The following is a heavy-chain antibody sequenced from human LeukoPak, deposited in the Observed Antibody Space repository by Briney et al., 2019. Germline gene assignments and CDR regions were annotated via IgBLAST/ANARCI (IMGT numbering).Heavy chain of an antibody. J-gene: IGHJ4*02. CDR1: GFTVSDSY. CDR3: SRDPRHSDS. CDR2: ISGSSSDV. Sequence: GGTLRLSCAASGFTVSDSYMAWNRQAPGQWLELLSYISGSSSDVNYIDSVRGLITISTDNAKNSLYLHMMSLTVETTDVYSVSRDPRHSDSWGQGTLVTVSP. V-gene: IGHV3-11*01.